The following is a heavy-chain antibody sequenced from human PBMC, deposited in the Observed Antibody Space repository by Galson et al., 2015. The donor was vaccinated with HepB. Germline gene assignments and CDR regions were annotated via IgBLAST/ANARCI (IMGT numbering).Heavy chain of an antibody. V-gene: IGHV3-30*02. D-gene: IGHD6-13*01. CDR1: GFTFSNYG. J-gene: IGHJ4*02. CDR3: AKDGVIGAAGSGAAFDY. CDR2: IRYDGIIA. Sequence: SLRLSCAASGFTFSNYGMHWVRQAPGKGLEWVTFIRYDGIIAYYADSVKGRFTISRDNSKNTLFLLMNSLTTEDTAVYYCAKDGVIGAAGSGAAFDYWGQCTLLTVSS.